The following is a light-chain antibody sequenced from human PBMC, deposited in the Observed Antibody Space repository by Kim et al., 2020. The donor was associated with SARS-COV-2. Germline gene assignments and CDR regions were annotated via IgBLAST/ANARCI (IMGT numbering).Light chain of an antibody. Sequence: EIVLTQSPGTLSLSPGERATLSCRTSQSASNSDLAWYQQRPGQPPRLLISGTSSRATGIPDRFSASGSGTDFTLTISRLEPEDFAVYYCQLYGDSPPYTFGRGTKLEIK. V-gene: IGKV3-20*01. CDR1: QSASNSD. CDR3: QLYGDSPPYT. CDR2: GTS. J-gene: IGKJ2*01.